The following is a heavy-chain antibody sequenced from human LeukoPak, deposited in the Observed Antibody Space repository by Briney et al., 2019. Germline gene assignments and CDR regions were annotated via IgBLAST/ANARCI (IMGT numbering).Heavy chain of an antibody. CDR2: IIPIFGIA. V-gene: IGHV1-69*04. CDR3: ARAHYYDSSGYYSSPFDY. J-gene: IGHJ4*02. Sequence: ASVKVSCKASGGTFISYAISWVRQAPGQGLEWMGRIIPIFGIANYAQKFQGRVTITADKSTSTAYMELSSLRSEDTAVYYCARAHYYDSSGYYSSPFDYWGQGTLVTVSS. D-gene: IGHD3-22*01. CDR1: GGTFISYA.